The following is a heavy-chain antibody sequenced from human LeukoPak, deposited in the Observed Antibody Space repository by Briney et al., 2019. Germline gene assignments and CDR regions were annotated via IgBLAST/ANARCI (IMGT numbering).Heavy chain of an antibody. CDR3: ARADYVWGSYRLFDY. CDR1: GFTFSS. CDR2: ISSSSSYI. D-gene: IGHD3-16*02. V-gene: IGHV3-21*01. Sequence: GGSLRPSCAASGFTFSSMNWVRQAPGKGLEWVSSISSSSSYIYYADSVKGRFTISRDNAKNSLYLQMNSLRAEDTAVYYCARADYVWGSYRLFDYWGQGTLVTVSS. J-gene: IGHJ4*02.